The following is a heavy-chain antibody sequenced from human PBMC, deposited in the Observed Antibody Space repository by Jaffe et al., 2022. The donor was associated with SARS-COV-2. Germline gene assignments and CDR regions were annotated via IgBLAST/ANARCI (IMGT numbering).Heavy chain of an antibody. D-gene: IGHD3-16*01. CDR1: GDSISSGYY. CDR3: ASTTSGTYVWGY. CDR2: IFHTGST. V-gene: IGHV4-38-2*02. J-gene: IGHJ4*02. Sequence: QVQLQESGPGLVKSSETLSLTCTVSGDSISSGYYWGWIRQPPGKGLEWIGSIFHTGSTYYNPSLKSRVTISVDTSKNQFSLKLTPVTAADTAVYYCASTTSGTYVWGYWGQGTLITVSS.